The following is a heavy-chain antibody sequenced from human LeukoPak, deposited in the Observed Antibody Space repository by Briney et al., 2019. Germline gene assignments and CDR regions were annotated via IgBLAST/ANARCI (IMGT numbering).Heavy chain of an antibody. V-gene: IGHV6-1*01. CDR3: ARGGSITYYYDSSGRYYFDY. CDR2: TYYWSKWYN. CDR1: RDSLSNNIAA. J-gene: IGHJ4*02. D-gene: IGHD3-22*01. Sequence: SQTLSLTRPISRDSLSNNIAAWHCLRQSPSRGLECLGRTYYWSKWYNDYEVSVKSRITINPDTSKNQFPLQLNSVTPEDTAVYYCARGGSITYYYDSSGRYYFDYWGQGTLVTVSS.